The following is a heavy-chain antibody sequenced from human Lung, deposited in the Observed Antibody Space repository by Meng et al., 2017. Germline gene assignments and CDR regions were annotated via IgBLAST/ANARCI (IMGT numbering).Heavy chain of an antibody. CDR2: ITREGRRT. CDR3: ARGGVTTDD. D-gene: IGHD4-17*01. Sequence: SLRVHCAASVSTYPTHYFHCARSAPRKALAWFSCITREGRRTIYADSVQCRFAISIKNSKSTLSLQMNSLRAEDTAVYYCARGGVTTDDWGQETLVTVSS. J-gene: IGHJ4*02. V-gene: IGHV3-74*01. CDR1: VSTYPTHY.